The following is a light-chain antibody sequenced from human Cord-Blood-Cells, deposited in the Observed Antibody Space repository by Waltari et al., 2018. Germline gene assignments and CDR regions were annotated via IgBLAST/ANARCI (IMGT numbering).Light chain of an antibody. Sequence: EIVLTQSPGTLSLSPGEIATLSCRASQSVSSSYLAWYQQKPGKAPRLLIYGAYSRATGIPDRFSGSGSGTDFTLTISRLEPEDFAVYYCQQYGSSQTFGQGTKVEIK. V-gene: IGKV3-20*01. J-gene: IGKJ1*01. CDR3: QQYGSSQT. CDR1: QSVSSSY. CDR2: GAY.